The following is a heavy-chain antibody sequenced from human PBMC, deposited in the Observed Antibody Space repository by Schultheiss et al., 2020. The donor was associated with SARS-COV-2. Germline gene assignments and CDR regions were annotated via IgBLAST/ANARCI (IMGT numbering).Heavy chain of an antibody. Sequence: SQTLSLTCTVSGGSISSYYWSWIRQPPGKGLEWIGYIYYSGSTNYNPSLKSRVTISVDTSKNQFSLKLSSVTAADTAVYYCARSTPDYRYYYYGMDVWGQGTTVTVSS. D-gene: IGHD3-16*02. V-gene: IGHV4-59*01. CDR1: GGSISSYY. J-gene: IGHJ6*02. CDR3: ARSTPDYRYYYYGMDV. CDR2: IYYSGST.